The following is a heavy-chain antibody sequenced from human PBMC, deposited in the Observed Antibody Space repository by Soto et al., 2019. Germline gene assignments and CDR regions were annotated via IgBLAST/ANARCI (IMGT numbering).Heavy chain of an antibody. J-gene: IGHJ4*02. CDR3: AREGDYYDSSGYSSRP. D-gene: IGHD3-22*01. CDR1: GGSIGSYY. V-gene: IGHV4-4*07. Sequence: SETLSLTCTVSGGSIGSYYWSWIRQPAGKGLEWIGRIYTSGSTNYNPSLKSRVTMSVDTSKNQFSLKLSSVTAADTAVYYCAREGDYYDSSGYSSRPWGQGTLVTVSS. CDR2: IYTSGST.